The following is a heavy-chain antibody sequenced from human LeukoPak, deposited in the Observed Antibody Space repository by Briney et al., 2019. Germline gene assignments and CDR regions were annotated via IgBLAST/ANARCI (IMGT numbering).Heavy chain of an antibody. Sequence: GGSLRLSCAASGFTFDDYAMHWVRHAPGKGLEWVSGISWNSGSIGYADSVKGRFTISRDNAKNSLYLQMNSLRAEDMALYYCAKGSDYGDYLDYWGQGTLVTVSS. CDR2: ISWNSGSI. V-gene: IGHV3-9*03. D-gene: IGHD4-17*01. CDR1: GFTFDDYA. J-gene: IGHJ4*02. CDR3: AKGSDYGDYLDY.